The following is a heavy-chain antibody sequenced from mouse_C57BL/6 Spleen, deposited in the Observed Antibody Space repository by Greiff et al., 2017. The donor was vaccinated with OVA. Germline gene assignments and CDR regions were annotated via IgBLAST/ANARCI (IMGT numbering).Heavy chain of an antibody. CDR2: IDPSDSYT. J-gene: IGHJ3*01. CDR1: GYTFTSYW. Sequence: VKLQQPGAELVMPGASVKLSCKASGYTFTSYWMHWVKQRPGQGLEWIGEIDPSDSYTNYNQKFKGKSTLTVDKSSSTAYMQLSSLTSEDSAVYYCARGDYSNGAWFAYWGQGTLVTVSA. CDR3: ARGDYSNGAWFAY. V-gene: IGHV1-69*01. D-gene: IGHD2-5*01.